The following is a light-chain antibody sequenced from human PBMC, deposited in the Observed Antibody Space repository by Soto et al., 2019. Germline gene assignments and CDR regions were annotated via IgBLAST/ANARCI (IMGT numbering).Light chain of an antibody. V-gene: IGKV3-11*01. Sequence: EIVWTHSPATLSLSPGERATLSCRASQSVSSYLSWYQQKHGQAPMLLIYDASNRATGIPARFSGSGSGTDFTLTISSLEPEDFAVYCFQQRNNWPPTSVQGTPL. J-gene: IGKJ5*01. CDR1: QSVSSY. CDR3: QQRNNWPPT. CDR2: DAS.